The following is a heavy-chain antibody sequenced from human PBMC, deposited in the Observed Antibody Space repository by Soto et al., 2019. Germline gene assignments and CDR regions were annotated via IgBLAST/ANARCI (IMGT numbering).Heavy chain of an antibody. CDR3: ARDGLEVVPAAMSGFDY. Sequence: QVQLVESGGGVVQPGRSLRLSCAASGFTFSSYGMHWVRQAPGKGLEWVAVIWYDGSNKYYADSVKGRFTISRDNSKNTLYLQMNSLRAEDTAVYYCARDGLEVVPAAMSGFDYWGQGTLVTVSS. CDR1: GFTFSSYG. CDR2: IWYDGSNK. D-gene: IGHD2-2*01. V-gene: IGHV3-33*01. J-gene: IGHJ4*02.